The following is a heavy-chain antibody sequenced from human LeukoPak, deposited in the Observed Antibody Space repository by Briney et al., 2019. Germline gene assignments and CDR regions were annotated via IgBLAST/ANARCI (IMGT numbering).Heavy chain of an antibody. V-gene: IGHV1-46*01. D-gene: IGHD1-26*01. CDR3: ASSVGATIPYYFDY. CDR2: INPSGGST. Sequence: ASVKVSCKASGYTFTSYYMHWVRQAPGRGLEWMGIINPSGGSTSYAQKFQGRVTMTRDMSTSTVYMELSSLRSEDTAVYYCASSVGATIPYYFDYWGQGTLVTVSS. J-gene: IGHJ4*02. CDR1: GYTFTSYY.